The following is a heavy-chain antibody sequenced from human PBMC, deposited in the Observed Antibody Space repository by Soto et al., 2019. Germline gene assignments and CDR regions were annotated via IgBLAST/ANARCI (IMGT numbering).Heavy chain of an antibody. CDR1: GGSFSGYY. D-gene: IGHD5-12*01. CDR2: INHSGST. V-gene: IGHV4-34*01. CDR3: AIGRGSSGYDSVYAFDI. J-gene: IGHJ3*02. Sequence: QVQLQQWGAGLLKPSETLSLTCAVYGGSFSGYYWSWIRQPPGKGLEWIGEINHSGSTNYNPSLKSRVTISVDTSKNQFSLKLSSLTAADTAVYYCAIGRGSSGYDSVYAFDIWGQGTMVTVSS.